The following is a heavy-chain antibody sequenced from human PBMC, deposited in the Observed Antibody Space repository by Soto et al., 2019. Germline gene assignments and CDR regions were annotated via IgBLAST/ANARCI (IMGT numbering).Heavy chain of an antibody. CDR2: ISDDSSYI. V-gene: IGHV3-21*06. D-gene: IGHD3-16*01. CDR3: ATPYYFNH. Sequence: WGSLRLSCAASGFMFSAYTINCFRHSPGKGLEWLSSISDDSSYIDYADSLRGRFTVSRDNARNSLYLQIDSLGVEDTAVYYCATPYYFNHWGPGTLVTVSS. J-gene: IGHJ1*01. CDR1: GFMFSAYT.